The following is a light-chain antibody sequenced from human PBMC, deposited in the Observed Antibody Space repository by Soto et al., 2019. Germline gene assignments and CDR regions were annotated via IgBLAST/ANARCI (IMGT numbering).Light chain of an antibody. Sequence: QSALTQPASVSGSPGQSITISCTGTSSDVGGYNYVSWYQQHPGKAPKLMIYEVSNRPSGVSNRFSGSKSVNTASLTISGLQAEDEADYYCSSYTRSSTYVFGTGTKVT. J-gene: IGLJ1*01. CDR2: EVS. CDR3: SSYTRSSTYV. V-gene: IGLV2-14*01. CDR1: SSDVGGYNY.